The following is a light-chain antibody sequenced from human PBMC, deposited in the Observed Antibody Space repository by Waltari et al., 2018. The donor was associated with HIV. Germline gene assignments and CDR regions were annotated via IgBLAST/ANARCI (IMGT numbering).Light chain of an antibody. CDR2: EVR. Sequence: QSALTQPASVSGSPGQSITISCTATNSALGASDYVSCYQTYPNTVPRLLIFEVRKRPSGISNRFSGSKSANTASLTISGLQVDDEATYYCASLSNSVSLVVFGGGTHVTVL. CDR1: NSALGASDY. J-gene: IGLJ2*01. V-gene: IGLV2-14*01. CDR3: ASLSNSVSLVV.